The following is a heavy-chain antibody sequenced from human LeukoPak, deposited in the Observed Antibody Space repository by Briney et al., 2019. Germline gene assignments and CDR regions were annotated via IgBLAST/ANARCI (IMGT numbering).Heavy chain of an antibody. D-gene: IGHD7-27*01. CDR2: ISSSSSYI. J-gene: IGHJ4*02. CDR1: GFTFSSYS. CDR3: ARNWGFVPFDY. V-gene: IGHV3-21*01. Sequence: GGSLRLSCAASGFTFSSYSMNWVRQAPGKGLEWVSSISSSSSYIYYADSVKGRFTISRDNAQNSLYLQMNSLRAEDTAVYYCARNWGFVPFDYWGQGTLVTVSS.